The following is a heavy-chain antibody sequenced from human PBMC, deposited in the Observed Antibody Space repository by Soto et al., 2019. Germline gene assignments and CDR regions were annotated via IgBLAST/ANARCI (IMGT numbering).Heavy chain of an antibody. Sequence: SETLRLTCTVSGGNLRNYYWRWIRKHPGKGLEWIGYIYYSGSTNYNPSLKSRVTISVDTSKNQFSLKLSSVTAADTAVYYSARNAYQWLPTLSSWGQGTLDPVSS. CDR2: IYYSGST. CDR3: ARNAYQWLPTLSS. V-gene: IGHV4-59*08. D-gene: IGHD5-12*01. CDR1: GGNLRNYY. J-gene: IGHJ5*02.